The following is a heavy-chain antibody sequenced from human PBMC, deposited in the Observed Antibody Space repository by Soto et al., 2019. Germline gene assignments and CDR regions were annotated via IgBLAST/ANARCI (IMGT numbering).Heavy chain of an antibody. D-gene: IGHD3-3*01. CDR3: ARVSSRFLEWPLDY. CDR1: GGSISSGGYS. V-gene: IGHV4-30-2*01. J-gene: IGHJ4*02. CDR2: IYHSGST. Sequence: PSETLSLTCAVSGGSISSGGYSWSWIRQPPGKGLEWIGYIYHSGSTYYNPSLKSRVTISVDRSKNQFSLKLSSVTAEDTAVYYCARVSSRFLEWPLDYWGQGTRVTVSS.